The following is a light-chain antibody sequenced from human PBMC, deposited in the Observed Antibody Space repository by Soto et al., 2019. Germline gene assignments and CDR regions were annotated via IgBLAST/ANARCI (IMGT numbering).Light chain of an antibody. CDR3: SSYTSNMSVV. Sequence: QSALTQPASVSGSPGQSITISCTGTSNDVGGYNYVSWYQQHPGKVPKLIIFEDSNRPSGVSKRFSGSKSANTASLNISGLQAEDEADYYCSSYTSNMSVVFGGGTKVTVL. V-gene: IGLV2-14*01. CDR2: EDS. CDR1: SNDVGGYNY. J-gene: IGLJ2*01.